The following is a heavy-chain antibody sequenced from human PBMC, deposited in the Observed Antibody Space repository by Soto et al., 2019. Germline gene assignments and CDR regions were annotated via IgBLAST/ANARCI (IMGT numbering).Heavy chain of an antibody. V-gene: IGHV3-33*01. CDR2: IWHDGSQK. Sequence: QVQLVESGGGVVQPGTSLRLSCVATGFTFSTYGIHWVRQAPGRGLEWVAGIWHDGSQKYLTDSVRGRFTISRDNSKNTVYLQMNSLRVEDTAVYYCAGRDGHFHVWGQGTMVTVSS. D-gene: IGHD2-8*01. CDR1: GFTFSTYG. CDR3: AGRDGHFHV. J-gene: IGHJ3*01.